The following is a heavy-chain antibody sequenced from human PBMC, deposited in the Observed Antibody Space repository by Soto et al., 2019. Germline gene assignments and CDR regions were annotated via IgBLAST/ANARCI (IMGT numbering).Heavy chain of an antibody. J-gene: IGHJ4*02. D-gene: IGHD5-12*01. V-gene: IGHV1-69*12. CDR2: IVPIVDTS. Sequence: QVQLVQSGAEGRQPASSVKVSCKTSGGTFSSYAISWVRQAPGQGLEWMGGIVPIVDTSTYAQKFQGRVTITADESTSTAYMELSSLRSDDTAIYYCARVVAIPGYPDNWGQGTLLTVS. CDR3: ARVVAIPGYPDN. CDR1: GGTFSSYA.